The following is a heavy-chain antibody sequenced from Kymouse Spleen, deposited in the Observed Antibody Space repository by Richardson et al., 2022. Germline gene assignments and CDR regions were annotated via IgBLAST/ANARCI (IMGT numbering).Heavy chain of an antibody. CDR1: GFTFSSYG. D-gene: IGHD6-6*01. CDR2: IWYDGSNK. J-gene: IGHJ4*02. V-gene: IGHV3-33*01. Sequence: QVQLVESGGGVVQPGRSLRLSCAASGFTFSSYGMHWVRQAPGKGLEWVAVIWYDGSNKYYADSVKGRFTISRDNSKNTLYLQMNSLRAEDTAVYYCARDGVIAARPGYWGQGTLVTVSS. CDR3: ARDGVIAARPGY.